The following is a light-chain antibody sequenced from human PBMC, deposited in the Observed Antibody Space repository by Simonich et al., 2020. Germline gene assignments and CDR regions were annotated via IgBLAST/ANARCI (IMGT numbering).Light chain of an antibody. CDR3: SSYTSSSSWV. CDR2: DVS. J-gene: IGLJ3*02. Sequence: QSALTQPASVSGSPGQSITISCTGTSSDVGGYNYVSWYQQHPGKAPKLLIYDVSKRPSGVSNRFVGSKYGKTASLTISGLQAEDEADYYCSSYTSSSSWVFGGGTKLTVL. CDR1: SSDVGGYNY. V-gene: IGLV2-14*01.